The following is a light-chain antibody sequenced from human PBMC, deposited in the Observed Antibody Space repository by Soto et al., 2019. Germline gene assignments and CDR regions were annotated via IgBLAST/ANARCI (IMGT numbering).Light chain of an antibody. CDR3: QQYGSSPYT. J-gene: IGKJ2*01. CDR1: QSVSSSY. V-gene: IGKV3-20*01. Sequence: EIVLTQSPGTLPLSPGERATLSCRASQSVSSSYLVWYQQKPGQAPRLLIYGASSRATGIPDRFSGSGSGTEFTLTISRLEPEDFAVYYCQQYGSSPYTFGQGTKLEIK. CDR2: GAS.